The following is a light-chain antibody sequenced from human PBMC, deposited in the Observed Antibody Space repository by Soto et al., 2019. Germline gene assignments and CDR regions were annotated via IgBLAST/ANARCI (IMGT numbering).Light chain of an antibody. CDR2: KDN. Sequence: SYELTQSPSVLVSPGQTARITCSGDALPKKYVYWYQLRPGQAPLLIVYKDNERPSGIPERFSGSSSGPTATLTISGVQAEDEAGYYCQSIDGTGSLYVFGGGTKLTVL. CDR1: ALPKKY. CDR3: QSIDGTGSLYV. V-gene: IGLV3-25*03. J-gene: IGLJ1*01.